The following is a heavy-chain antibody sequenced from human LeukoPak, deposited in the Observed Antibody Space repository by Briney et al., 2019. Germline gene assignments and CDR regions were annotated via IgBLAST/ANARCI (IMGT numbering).Heavy chain of an antibody. V-gene: IGHV4-59*08. J-gene: IGHJ4*02. CDR3: ARQGVEYYYDSSGCDY. CDR1: GDSISNYY. D-gene: IGHD3-22*01. CDR2: IYYSGRT. Sequence: SETLSLTCTVSGDSISNYYWSWIRQPPGKGLEWIGNIYYSGRTNYNPSLKSRVTISVDTSKNQFSLKLSSVTAADTAVYYCARQGVEYYYDSSGCDYWGQGTLVTVSS.